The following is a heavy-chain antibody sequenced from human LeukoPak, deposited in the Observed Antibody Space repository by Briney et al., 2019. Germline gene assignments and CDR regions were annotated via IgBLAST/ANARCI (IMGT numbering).Heavy chain of an antibody. CDR3: ARDLLNYGSAYYDVGIFDS. J-gene: IGHJ4*02. V-gene: IGHV3-30*04. Sequence: ERSLRLSCEASGFSFSTSGVHWVRQAPGKGLEWMAVISKDGRKNHYADSVKGRFTISRDNSKSTLFLQMNSLRPEDSAIYYCARDLLNYGSAYYDVGIFDSWGQGTLVTVSS. CDR1: GFSFSTSG. D-gene: IGHD3-10*01. CDR2: ISKDGRKN.